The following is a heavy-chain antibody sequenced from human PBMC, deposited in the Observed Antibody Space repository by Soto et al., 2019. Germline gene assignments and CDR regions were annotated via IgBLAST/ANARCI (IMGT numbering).Heavy chain of an antibody. CDR2: VSYSGST. CDR3: ARGYYDSSGQSNTFDI. J-gene: IGHJ3*02. V-gene: IGHV4-59*01. Sequence: SETLSLTCTVSGASISSSYWSWIRQPPGKGLEWIGYVSYSGSTNYNPSLKSRVTISVDTSKNQFSLKLSSVTAADTAVYYCARGYYDSSGQSNTFDIWGHGTMVTVSS. D-gene: IGHD3-22*01. CDR1: GASISSSY.